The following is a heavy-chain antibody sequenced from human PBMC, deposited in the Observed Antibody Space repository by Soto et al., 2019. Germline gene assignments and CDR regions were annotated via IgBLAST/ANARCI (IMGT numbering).Heavy chain of an antibody. CDR3: ATTPYSSSWYGDYYYGMDV. CDR1: GGTFSSYS. Sequence: SVKVSCKASGGTFSSYSISWVRQAPGQGLEWMGGIIPIFGTANYAQKFQGRVTITADESTSTAYMELSSLRSEDTAVYYCATTPYSSSWYGDYYYGMDVWGQGTTVTVSS. CDR2: IIPIFGTA. J-gene: IGHJ6*02. D-gene: IGHD6-13*01. V-gene: IGHV1-69*13.